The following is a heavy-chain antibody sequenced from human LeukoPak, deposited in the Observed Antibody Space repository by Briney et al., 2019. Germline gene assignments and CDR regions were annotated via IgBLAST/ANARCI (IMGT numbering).Heavy chain of an antibody. J-gene: IGHJ3*02. Sequence: GGSLRLSCAASGFTFSSYGMSWVRQAPGKGLEWVAVISGGGGSTYYAASVKGRFTISRDNAENSLYLQMNSLRAEDTAVYYCARDRFDYYGSGKNAFDIWGQGTMVTVSS. V-gene: IGHV3-23*01. D-gene: IGHD3-10*01. CDR1: GFTFSSYG. CDR2: ISGGGGST. CDR3: ARDRFDYYGSGKNAFDI.